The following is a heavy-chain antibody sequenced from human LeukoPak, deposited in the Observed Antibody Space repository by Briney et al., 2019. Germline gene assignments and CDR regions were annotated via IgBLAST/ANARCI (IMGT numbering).Heavy chain of an antibody. V-gene: IGHV4-39*01. CDR1: GGSFSGYY. D-gene: IGHD5-18*01. Sequence: PSETLSLTCAVYGGSFSGYYWGWIRQPPGKGLEWIGSIYYSGSTYYNPSLKSRVTISVDTSKNQFSLKPSSVTAADTAVYYCARPGPYSYGPTELDYWGQGTLVTVSS. CDR3: ARPGPYSYGPTELDY. J-gene: IGHJ4*02. CDR2: IYYSGST.